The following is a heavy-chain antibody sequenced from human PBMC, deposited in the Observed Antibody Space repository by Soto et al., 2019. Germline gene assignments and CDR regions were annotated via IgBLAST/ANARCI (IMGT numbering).Heavy chain of an antibody. CDR3: TREDY. V-gene: IGHV4-31*02. Sequence: WTWIRQHPGQGLEWIGFISYSGSTYYSSSLKGRVAISADTSKNQFSLKLNSVTAADTAVYYCTREDYWGQGTLVTVSS. CDR2: ISYSGST. J-gene: IGHJ4*02.